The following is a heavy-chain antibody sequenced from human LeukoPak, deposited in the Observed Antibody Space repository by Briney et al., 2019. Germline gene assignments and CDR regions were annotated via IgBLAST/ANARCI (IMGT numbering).Heavy chain of an antibody. Sequence: GASVKVSCKASGGAINTFAFNWVRQAPGQGLEWMGGIIPIFDTPHYAQKFQGRVTITTDESTSTTYLELSTLRSEDTAVYYCATPDYTNYVGVFDSWGQGTLVTVSS. V-gene: IGHV1-69*05. CDR2: IIPIFDTP. CDR3: ATPDYTNYVGVFDS. J-gene: IGHJ5*01. D-gene: IGHD4-11*01. CDR1: GGAINTFA.